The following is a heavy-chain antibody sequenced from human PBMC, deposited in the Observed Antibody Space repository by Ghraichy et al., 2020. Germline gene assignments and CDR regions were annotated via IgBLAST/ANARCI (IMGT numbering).Heavy chain of an antibody. Sequence: SETLSLTCTVSGGSINSGGYFWGWIRQPPGKGLEWIGSVYYSGNTYYNPSLKSRVTISVDTSKNQFSLKLSSVTAADTAVYYCARHGNIVVVDLAKGFDSWGQGTLVTVSS. J-gene: IGHJ4*02. D-gene: IGHD2-15*01. CDR2: VYYSGNT. CDR1: GGSINSGGYF. V-gene: IGHV4-39*01. CDR3: ARHGNIVVVDLAKGFDS.